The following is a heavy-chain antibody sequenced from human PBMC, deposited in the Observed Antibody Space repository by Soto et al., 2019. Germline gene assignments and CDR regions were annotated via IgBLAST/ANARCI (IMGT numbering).Heavy chain of an antibody. CDR1: GFTFSNYG. J-gene: IGHJ4*02. CDR3: ATDQGIY. V-gene: IGHV3-33*01. CDR2: IWYDGSDK. Sequence: QVQLVESGGGVVQPGRSLRLSCAASGFTFSNYGMHWVRQAPGKGLEWVSVIWYDGSDKYYADSVKGRFTISRDNSKNTLYLQMNVLRTEDTAVYYCATDQGIYWGQGTLVTVSS. D-gene: IGHD6-13*01.